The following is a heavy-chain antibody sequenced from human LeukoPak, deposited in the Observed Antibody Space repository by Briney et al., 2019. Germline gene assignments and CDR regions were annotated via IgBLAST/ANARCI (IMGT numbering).Heavy chain of an antibody. J-gene: IGHJ2*01. CDR1: GGSFSGYY. Sequence: PSETLSLTCAVYGGSFSGYYWSWIRQPPGKGLEWIGEINHSGSTNYNPSLKSRVTISVDTSKNQFSLKLRSVTAADTAVYYCASHTHLSYWYFDLWGRGTLVTVSS. CDR2: INHSGST. V-gene: IGHV4-34*01. CDR3: ASHTHLSYWYFDL.